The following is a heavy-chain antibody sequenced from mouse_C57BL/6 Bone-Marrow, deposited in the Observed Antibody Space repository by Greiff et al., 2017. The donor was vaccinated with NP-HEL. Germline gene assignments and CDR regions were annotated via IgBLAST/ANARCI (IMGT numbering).Heavy chain of an antibody. CDR2: ISSGSSTI. J-gene: IGHJ4*01. D-gene: IGHD4-1*01. CDR1: GFTFSDYG. Sequence: DVQLVESGGGLVKPGGSLKLSCAASGFTFSDYGMHWVRQAPEKGLEWVAYISSGSSTIYYADTVKGRFTISRDNAKNTLFLQMTSLRSEDTAMYYCASLTGYYAMDYWGQGTSVTVSS. CDR3: ASLTGYYAMDY. V-gene: IGHV5-17*01.